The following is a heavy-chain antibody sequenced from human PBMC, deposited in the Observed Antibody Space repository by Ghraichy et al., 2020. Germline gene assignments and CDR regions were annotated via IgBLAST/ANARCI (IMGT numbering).Heavy chain of an antibody. V-gene: IGHV3-23*01. Sequence: GGSLRLSCAASGFSFSNYAMSWVRQAPGKGLEWLSAIRSSCDSTYYADPVQGRFTISRANSKNTLYLQLNSLRAEDTAVYSCAKVFPATVVGANFDYWGQGTLVTVSS. CDR3: AKVFPATVVGANFDY. CDR1: GFSFSNYA. CDR2: IRSSCDST. J-gene: IGHJ4*02. D-gene: IGHD4-23*01.